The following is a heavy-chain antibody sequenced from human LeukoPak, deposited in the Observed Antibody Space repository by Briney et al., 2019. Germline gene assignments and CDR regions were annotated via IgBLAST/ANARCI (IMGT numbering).Heavy chain of an antibody. D-gene: IGHD3-22*01. CDR1: GFTFDDYG. Sequence: GGSLILSCAASGFTFDDYGMSWVRQVPGKGLEWVSGIHWNAGSRGYADSVKGRFTISRDNAKNSLYLQMNSLRVEDTALYYCARRAQDSSGYYYGFDYWGQGTLVTVSS. J-gene: IGHJ4*02. CDR2: IHWNAGSR. CDR3: ARRAQDSSGYYYGFDY. V-gene: IGHV3-20*04.